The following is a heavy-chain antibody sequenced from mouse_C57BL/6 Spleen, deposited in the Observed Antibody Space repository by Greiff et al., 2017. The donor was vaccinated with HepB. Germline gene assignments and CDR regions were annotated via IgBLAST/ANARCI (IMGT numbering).Heavy chain of an antibody. CDR2: IYPSDSET. D-gene: IGHD4-1*01. Sequence: QVQLQQPGAELVRPGSSVKLSCKASGYTFTSYWMDWVKQRPGQGLEWIGNIYPSDSETHYNQKFKDKATLTVDKSSSTSYMQLSSLTSEDSAVYYCAREGALGAFDYWGQGTTLTVSS. V-gene: IGHV1-61*01. CDR1: GYTFTSYW. CDR3: AREGALGAFDY. J-gene: IGHJ2*01.